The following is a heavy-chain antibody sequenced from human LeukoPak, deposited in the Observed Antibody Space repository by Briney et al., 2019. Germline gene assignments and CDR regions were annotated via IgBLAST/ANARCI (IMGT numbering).Heavy chain of an antibody. CDR3: AEEGMIRGVIDY. CDR1: RASISPYY. D-gene: IGHD3-10*01. CDR2: VHTSGGT. Sequence: PWETPSLTCTVSRASISPYYWTWIRQPAGKGLEWIGHVHTSGGTNYNPSLKSRVTMSIDTSTNQFSLKLNSLTAADTAVYYCAEEGMIRGVIDYWGQGALVTVSS. J-gene: IGHJ4*02. V-gene: IGHV4-4*07.